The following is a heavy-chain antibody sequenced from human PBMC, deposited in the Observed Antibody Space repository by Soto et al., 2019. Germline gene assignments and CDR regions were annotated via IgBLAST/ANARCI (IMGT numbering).Heavy chain of an antibody. CDR3: PSDLTSSGSYLN. J-gene: IGHJ4*02. D-gene: IGHD1-26*01. Sequence: QVQLVQSGAEVKKPGSSVKVSCKASGSTFSSYAISWVRQAPGQGLEWIGGIIPIFGTANYAQKFQGRVTITAHESTSTAYMELSSLRSDDTAVYYCPSDLTSSGSYLNWAQGTPVTVSS. CDR1: GSTFSSYA. CDR2: IIPIFGTA. V-gene: IGHV1-69*12.